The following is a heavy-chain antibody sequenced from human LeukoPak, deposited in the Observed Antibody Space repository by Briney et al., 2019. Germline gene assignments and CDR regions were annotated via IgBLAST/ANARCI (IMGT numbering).Heavy chain of an antibody. CDR2: INHSGST. CDR1: GGSFSGYY. V-gene: IGHV4-34*01. CDR3: ARGHCSGGSCHSGFDY. J-gene: IGHJ4*02. D-gene: IGHD2-15*01. Sequence: KASETLSLTCAVYGGSFSGYYWSWIRQPPGKGLEWIGEINHSGSTNYNPSFRSRVTISVDTSKNQFSLKLSSVTAADTAVYYCARGHCSGGSCHSGFDYWGQGTLVTVSS.